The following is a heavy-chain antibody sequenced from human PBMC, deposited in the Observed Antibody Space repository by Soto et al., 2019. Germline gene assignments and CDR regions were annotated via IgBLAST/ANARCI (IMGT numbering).Heavy chain of an antibody. V-gene: IGHV2-5*01. CDR2: IYWNDDK. CDR3: AHSAASMVRGVGEDAFDI. CDR1: GFSLSTSGVG. J-gene: IGHJ3*02. Sequence: QITLKESGPTLVKPTQTLTLTCTFSGFSLSTSGVGVGWIRQPPGKGLEWLALIYWNDDKRYSPSLKSRLTITKDTSKNQVVLTMTNMDPVDTATYYCAHSAASMVRGVGEDAFDIWGQGTMVTVSS. D-gene: IGHD3-10*01.